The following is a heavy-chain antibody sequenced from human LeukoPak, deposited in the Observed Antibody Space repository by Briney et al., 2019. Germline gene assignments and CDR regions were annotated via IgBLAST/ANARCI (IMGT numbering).Heavy chain of an antibody. V-gene: IGHV5-51*01. CDR1: GYSFTSYW. J-gene: IGHJ3*02. CDR2: IYPGDSDT. Sequence: GESLKIFCKGSGYSFTSYWIGWVRQMPGRGLEWMGIIYPGDSDTRYSPSFQGQVTISADKSINTAYLQWSSLKASDTAMYYCGGKLGLDAFDIWGQGTMVTVSS. D-gene: IGHD4-23*01. CDR3: GGKLGLDAFDI.